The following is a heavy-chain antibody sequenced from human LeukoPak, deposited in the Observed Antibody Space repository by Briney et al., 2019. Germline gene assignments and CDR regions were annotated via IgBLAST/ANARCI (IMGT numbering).Heavy chain of an antibody. CDR2: INTDGRTT. V-gene: IGHV3-74*01. J-gene: IGHJ4*02. CDR1: GFTFSTSW. CDR3: AKDLTWNTADY. D-gene: IGHD1/OR15-1a*01. Sequence: GGSLRLSCAASGFTFSTSWMHWFRQAPGKGLVWVPRINTDGRTTGYADSVRGRFTISRDNAKNTLYLQMNGLRAEDTAVYYCAKDLTWNTADYWGQGALVTVSS.